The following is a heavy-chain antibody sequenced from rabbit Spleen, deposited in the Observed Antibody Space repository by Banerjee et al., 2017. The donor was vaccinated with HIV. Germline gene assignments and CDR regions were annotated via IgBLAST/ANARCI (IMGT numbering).Heavy chain of an antibody. CDR2: IDGGDYGSI. CDR3: ARDFRGDDYGDMFGYVFNL. D-gene: IGHD2-1*01. Sequence: QQLEESGGDLVKPGASLTLTCTASGFSFSSSYYICWVRQAPGKGLEWIACIDGGDYGSIYYASWAKGRFTISRTSSTTVTLQVTTLTAADTATYLCARDFRGDDYGDMFGYVFNLWGPGTLVTVS. V-gene: IGHV1S40*01. J-gene: IGHJ4*01. CDR1: GFSFSSSYY.